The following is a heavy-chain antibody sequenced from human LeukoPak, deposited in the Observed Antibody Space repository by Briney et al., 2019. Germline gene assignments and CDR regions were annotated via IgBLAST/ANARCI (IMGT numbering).Heavy chain of an antibody. V-gene: IGHV3-69-1*02. J-gene: IGHJ3*02. CDR2: ITSGGTT. CDR3: ARDLGPHRSSPNSGAFDI. D-gene: IGHD6-6*01. Sequence: GGSLRLSCAASGFTLSDYYMTWIRQAPGKGLEWVSYITSGGTTYYAGSVKGRFTISRDNAKTSLYLQMNNLRVDDTAVYYCARDLGPHRSSPNSGAFDIWGQGTMVTVSS. CDR1: GFTLSDYY.